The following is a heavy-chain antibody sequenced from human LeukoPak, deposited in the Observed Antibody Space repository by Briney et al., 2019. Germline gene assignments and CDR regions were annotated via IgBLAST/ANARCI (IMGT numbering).Heavy chain of an antibody. CDR2: ISWDGGST. D-gene: IGHD3-10*01. J-gene: IGHJ6*03. CDR3: AKDHNYYGSGSFDYYYYMDV. V-gene: IGHV3-43D*03. CDR1: GFTFDDYA. Sequence: GGSLRLSCAASGFTFDDYAMHWVRQAPGKGLEWVSLISWDGGSTYYADSVKGRFTISRDNSKNSLYLQMNSLRAEDTALYYCAKDHNYYGSGSFDYYYYMDVWGKGTTVTVSS.